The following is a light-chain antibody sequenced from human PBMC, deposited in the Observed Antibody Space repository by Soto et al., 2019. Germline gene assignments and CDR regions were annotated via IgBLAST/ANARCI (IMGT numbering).Light chain of an antibody. J-gene: IGLJ2*01. Sequence: QSALTQPASVSGSPGQSITISCTGTSSDVGSYNLVSWYQQHPGKAPKLMIYEVSKGPSGVSNRFSGSKSGNTASLTISGLQAEDEAAYYCCSYAGSRVFGGGTQLTVL. CDR1: SSDVGSYNL. V-gene: IGLV2-23*02. CDR2: EVS. CDR3: CSYAGSRV.